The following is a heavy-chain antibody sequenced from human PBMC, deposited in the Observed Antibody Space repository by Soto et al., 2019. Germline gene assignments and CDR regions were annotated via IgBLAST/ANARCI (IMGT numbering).Heavy chain of an antibody. V-gene: IGHV3-7*01. Sequence: EVQLVESGGGLVQPGGSLRLSCVASGFTVRNYWMSWLRQAPGKGLEWVANTNQDGRERYSVDSVKGRFTISRDNAKNSMHLQINSLRAEDTAVYYCARDGSGYSTDWGQGTLVTVSS. CDR2: TNQDGRER. J-gene: IGHJ4*02. D-gene: IGHD5-18*01. CDR3: ARDGSGYSTD. CDR1: GFTVRNYW.